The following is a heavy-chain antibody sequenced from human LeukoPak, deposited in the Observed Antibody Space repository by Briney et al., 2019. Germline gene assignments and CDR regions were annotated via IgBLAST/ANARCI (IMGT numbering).Heavy chain of an antibody. V-gene: IGHV1-8*01. Sequence: ASVKVSCKASGYTFTSYDISWVRQATGQGLEWMGRMNPNSGNTDYAQKFQGRVTMTRNTSISTAYMELSSLRSDDTAVYYCARVHYSGTYFSQNYFDYWGQGTLATVSS. CDR1: GYTFTSYD. CDR2: MNPNSGNT. CDR3: ARVHYSGTYFSQNYFDY. D-gene: IGHD1-26*01. J-gene: IGHJ4*02.